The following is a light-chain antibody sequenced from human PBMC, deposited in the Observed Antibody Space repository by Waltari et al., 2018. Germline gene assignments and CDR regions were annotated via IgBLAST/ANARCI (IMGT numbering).Light chain of an antibody. Sequence: EVVLRQSPATLSVSPGERATLSCRASQSVSTNLAWYQQKPCQAPRLLMYGASTRATGVPARFSGSGSGIDFTLTISNMQSEDFAVYFCQQYNNWPPITFGQGTRLEIK. CDR1: QSVSTN. J-gene: IGKJ5*01. CDR2: GAS. CDR3: QQYNNWPPIT. V-gene: IGKV3-15*01.